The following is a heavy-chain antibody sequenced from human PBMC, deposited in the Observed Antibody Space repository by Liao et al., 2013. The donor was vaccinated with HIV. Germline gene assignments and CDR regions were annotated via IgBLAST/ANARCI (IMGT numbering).Heavy chain of an antibody. Sequence: QVQLQESGPGLVKSSQTLSLTCTVSGDSISSTSYYWSWIRQPAGKGLEWIGRIYASVSTNYNPSLKSRVTISVDTSKNQFSLKLTSVTAADTAVYYCASSDGAGYYGSGSYIFWGQGTLVTVSS. CDR1: GDSISSTSYY. CDR3: ASSDGAGYYGSGSYIF. J-gene: IGHJ4*02. V-gene: IGHV4-61*02. D-gene: IGHD3-10*01. CDR2: IYASVST.